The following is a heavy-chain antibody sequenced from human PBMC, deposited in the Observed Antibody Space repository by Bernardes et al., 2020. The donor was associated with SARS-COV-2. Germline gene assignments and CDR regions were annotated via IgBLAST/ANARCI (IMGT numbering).Heavy chain of an antibody. V-gene: IGHV3-11*05. CDR2: ISSSSSYT. D-gene: IGHD2-2*02. Sequence: GGSLSLSCAASGFTFSDYYMSWIRQAPGKGLEWVSYISSSSSYTNYADSVKGRFTISRDNSKNTLYLQMNSLRAEDTAVYYCAKEGRRCSSTSCYRSPYYYYGMDVCGQGTTVTVSS. CDR1: GFTFSDYY. J-gene: IGHJ6*02. CDR3: AKEGRRCSSTSCYRSPYYYYGMDV.